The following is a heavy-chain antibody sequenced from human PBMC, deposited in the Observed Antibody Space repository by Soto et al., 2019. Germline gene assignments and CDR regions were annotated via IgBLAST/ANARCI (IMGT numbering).Heavy chain of an antibody. D-gene: IGHD6-13*01. CDR2: IYYSGSA. CDR3: ASTSAAGWEYYFDY. V-gene: IGHV4-61*01. Sequence: ASGTLSLTCPVSGGSVTSVSDYWGWVRQPPGKGLEWIGYIYYSGSADYNPSLGSRVTISIDTSKNQFSLKLTSVTAADTAVYYCASTSAAGWEYYFDYWGQGTLVTVSS. CDR1: GGSVTSVSDY. J-gene: IGHJ4*02.